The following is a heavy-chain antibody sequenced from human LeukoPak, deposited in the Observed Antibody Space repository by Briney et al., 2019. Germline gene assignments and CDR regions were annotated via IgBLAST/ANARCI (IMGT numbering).Heavy chain of an antibody. CDR1: GYTFTSYY. Sequence: ASVKVSCKASGYTFTSYYMHWVRQAPGQGLEWMGIINPSGGSTSYAQKFQGRVTMPRDTSTSTVYMELSSLRSEDTAVYYCARAYNWNDCFDYWGQGTLVTVSS. D-gene: IGHD1-20*01. J-gene: IGHJ4*02. V-gene: IGHV1-46*01. CDR3: ARAYNWNDCFDY. CDR2: INPSGGST.